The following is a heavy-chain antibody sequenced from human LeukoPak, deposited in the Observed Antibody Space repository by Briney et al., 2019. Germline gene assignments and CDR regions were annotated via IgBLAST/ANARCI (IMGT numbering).Heavy chain of an antibody. V-gene: IGHV4-34*01. CDR2: INHSGST. CDR3: ARQRITPYGSGSSFDY. J-gene: IGHJ4*02. Sequence: SETLSLTCAVYGGSFSGYYWSWIRQPPGKGLEWIGEINHSGSTNYNPSLKSRVTISVDTSKNQFSLKLSSVTAADTAVYYCARQRITPYGSGSSFDYWGQGTLVTVSS. CDR1: GGSFSGYY. D-gene: IGHD3-10*01.